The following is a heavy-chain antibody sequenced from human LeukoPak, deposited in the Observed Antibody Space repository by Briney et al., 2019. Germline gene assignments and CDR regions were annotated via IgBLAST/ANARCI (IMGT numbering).Heavy chain of an antibody. V-gene: IGHV5-51*01. J-gene: IGHJ4*02. D-gene: IGHD6-13*01. CDR1: GYGFATYW. CDR2: IYPGDSDT. Sequence: GESLKISCKGSGYGFATYWIGWVRQMPGKGLEWMGMIYPGDSDTRYGQSFQGQVTISTDKFISTAYLQWSSLKASDTAIYYCARHNLGSLDYWGQGTLVIVSS. CDR3: ARHNLGSLDY.